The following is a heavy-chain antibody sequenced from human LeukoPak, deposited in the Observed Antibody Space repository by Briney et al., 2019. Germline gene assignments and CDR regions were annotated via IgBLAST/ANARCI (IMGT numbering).Heavy chain of an antibody. V-gene: IGHV3-11*04. J-gene: IGHJ4*02. CDR3: ASLGTLYSSSWPIDY. Sequence: GGSLRLSCAASGFTFSDYYMSWIRQAPGEGLEWVSYISSGGSTIYYADSVKGRFTISRDNAKNTLYLQMNSLRAEDTAVYYCASLGTLYSSSWPIDYWGQGTLVTVSS. CDR1: GFTFSDYY. D-gene: IGHD6-13*01. CDR2: ISSGGSTI.